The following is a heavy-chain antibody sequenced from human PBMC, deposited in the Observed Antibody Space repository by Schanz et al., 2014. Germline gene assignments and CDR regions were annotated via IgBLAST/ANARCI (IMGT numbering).Heavy chain of an antibody. D-gene: IGHD3-10*01. CDR2: MSGSGSTA. J-gene: IGHJ4*02. CDR1: GFTFFGSFA. V-gene: IGHV3-23*01. CDR3: ARGPIPIQGVPMDF. Sequence: EVQLLESGGGLVQPGGSLRLSCVASGFTFFGSFAMSWVRQAPGKGLEWVSGMSGSGSTADYADSVKGRFTISRDNSKDTLYLQMSGLTPEDTAVYYCARGPIPIQGVPMDFWGQGTLVNVSS.